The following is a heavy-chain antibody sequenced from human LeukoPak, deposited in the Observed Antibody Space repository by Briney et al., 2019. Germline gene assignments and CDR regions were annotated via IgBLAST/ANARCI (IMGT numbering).Heavy chain of an antibody. CDR1: GYTFTGYY. J-gene: IGHJ6*03. CDR2: INPNSGDP. D-gene: IGHD2-8*01. V-gene: IGHV1-2*06. Sequence: GASVKVSCKASGYTFTGYYMHWVRQAPGQGLEWMGRINPNSGDPNYPQKFQGRVTMTRDTSVSTAYMEMSSLTSDDTAVYYCARSARHCNNGVCFTDYYIDLWGKGTTVIVSS. CDR3: ARSARHCNNGVCFTDYYIDL.